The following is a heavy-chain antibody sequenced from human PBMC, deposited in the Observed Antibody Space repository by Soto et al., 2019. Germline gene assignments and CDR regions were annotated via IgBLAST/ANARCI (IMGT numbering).Heavy chain of an antibody. CDR3: VRLMSPDTTGYFDY. Sequence: QITLKHSGPTLVKPTQTLTLTCTVSGFSLTTPGLGVGWIRQPPGKALEWLTLVYWHDDKRYSSSLRDRLTVARDTSNNQVVLSMTNMDPEDSATYDCVRLMSPDTTGYFDYWGQGILVTVSS. J-gene: IGHJ4*02. D-gene: IGHD1-1*01. V-gene: IGHV2-5*01. CDR2: VYWHDDK. CDR1: GFSLTTPGLG.